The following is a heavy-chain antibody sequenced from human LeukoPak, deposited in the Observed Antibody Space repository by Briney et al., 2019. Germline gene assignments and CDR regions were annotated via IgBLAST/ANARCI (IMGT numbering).Heavy chain of an antibody. CDR1: GGYISSHY. D-gene: IGHD4-11*01. Sequence: SETLSLTCSVSGGYISSHYWSWIRQPPRKGLEWSGDIYYSGSTNYKTSLMSRVTISVDTSKNQFSLRLISVTAADTAVYYCASGGASARLQYIYYYRRVGWGKGTTVSVCS. J-gene: IGHJ6*04. CDR3: ASGGASARLQYIYYYRRVG. CDR2: IYYSGST. V-gene: IGHV4-59*11.